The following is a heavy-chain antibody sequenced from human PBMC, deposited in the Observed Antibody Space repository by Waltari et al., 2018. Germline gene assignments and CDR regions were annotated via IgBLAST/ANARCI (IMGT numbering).Heavy chain of an antibody. V-gene: IGHV1-2*02. J-gene: IGHJ4*02. CDR3: ARDGPGAGNDDFDY. CDR1: GYTFTGYY. Sequence: QVQLAQSGAAEKKPGASVTVSCKASGYTFTGYYIPWVRQAPGQGLEWMGWFSPNNGDNKYAQKFQGRVTMTRDTSINTAYMELSSLTSDDTAVYYCARDGPGAGNDDFDYWGQGTLVSVSS. CDR2: FSPNNGDN. D-gene: IGHD3-10*01.